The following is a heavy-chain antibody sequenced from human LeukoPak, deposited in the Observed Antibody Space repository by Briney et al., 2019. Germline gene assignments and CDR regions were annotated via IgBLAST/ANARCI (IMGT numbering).Heavy chain of an antibody. CDR2: ISSSSSTI. D-gene: IGHD6-6*01. J-gene: IGHJ4*02. Sequence: GGSLRLSCAASGFTFSSYSMTWVRQAPGKGLEWVSYISSSSSTIYYADSVKGRFTISRDNAKNSLYLQMNSLRAEDTAVYYCARDRAYSSSSEPDYWGQGTLVTVSS. CDR1: GFTFSSYS. CDR3: ARDRAYSSSSEPDY. V-gene: IGHV3-48*01.